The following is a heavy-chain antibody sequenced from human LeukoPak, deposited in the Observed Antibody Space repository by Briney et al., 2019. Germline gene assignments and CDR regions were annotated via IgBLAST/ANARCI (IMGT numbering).Heavy chain of an antibody. Sequence: PGGSLRLSCAASGFTFSSYSMNWVRQAPGKGLEWVSSISSSSSYIYYADSVKGRFTISRDNAKNPLYLQMNSLRAEDTAVYYCARELLGGNVPLGGMDVWGQGTTVTVSS. CDR1: GFTFSSYS. CDR3: ARELLGGNVPLGGMDV. D-gene: IGHD4-23*01. CDR2: ISSSSSYI. V-gene: IGHV3-21*01. J-gene: IGHJ6*02.